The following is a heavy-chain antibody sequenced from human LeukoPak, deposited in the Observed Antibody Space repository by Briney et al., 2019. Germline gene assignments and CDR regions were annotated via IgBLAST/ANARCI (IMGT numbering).Heavy chain of an antibody. D-gene: IGHD2-15*01. CDR3: ARTRITRPLLDY. CDR1: SGSFSGYY. V-gene: IGHV4-34*01. CDR2: LNHSGST. Sequence: SETLSLTCAVYSGSFSGYYWSWIRQPPGKGLEWIGELNHSGSTNSNPSLKSRATISVDTSKNQFSLKLSSVTAADTAVYYCARTRITRPLLDYWGQGTLVTVSS. J-gene: IGHJ4*02.